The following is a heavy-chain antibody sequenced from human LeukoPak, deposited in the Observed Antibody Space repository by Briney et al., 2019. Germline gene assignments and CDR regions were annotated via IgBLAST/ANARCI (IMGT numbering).Heavy chain of an antibody. V-gene: IGHV3-23*01. CDR1: GYTFSSYA. CDR2: ISGSGGST. D-gene: IGHD3-22*01. J-gene: IGHJ4*02. Sequence: SCKASGYTFSSYAMSWVRQAPGKGLEWVSAISGSGGSTYYADSVKGRFTISRDNSKNTLYLQMNSLRAEDTAVYYCAKSYDSSGYPLDYWGQGTLVTVSS. CDR3: AKSYDSSGYPLDY.